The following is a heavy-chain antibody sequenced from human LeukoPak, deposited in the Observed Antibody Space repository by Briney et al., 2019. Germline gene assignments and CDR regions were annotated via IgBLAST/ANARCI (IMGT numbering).Heavy chain of an antibody. CDR3: TRDLGYCSDTSCFMMDS. D-gene: IGHD2-2*01. Sequence: QSGRSLRLSCKTSGFTFGDYAVSWVRQAPGKGLEWLGFIRSKASGGTTVYAAPVKGRFTISRDDSESLDYLQMRSLKTEDTAIYYCTRDLGYCSDTSCFMMDSWGQGTLVTVSS. CDR1: GFTFGDYA. V-gene: IGHV3-49*04. CDR2: IRSKASGGTT. J-gene: IGHJ4*02.